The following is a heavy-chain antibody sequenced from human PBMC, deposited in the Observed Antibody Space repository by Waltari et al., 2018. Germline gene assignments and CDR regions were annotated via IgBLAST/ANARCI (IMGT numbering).Heavy chain of an antibody. V-gene: IGHV3-33*01. CDR3: AREVAAHFDY. Sequence: QVQLVESGGGVVQPGRSLRLSCAASGFTFSSYGLHWVRRAPGKGLEWVAFLWYDGSNKYYADSVKGRFTIARDNSKNTLYLQMNSLRAEDTAVYYCAREVAAHFDYWGQGTLVTVSS. D-gene: IGHD2-15*01. CDR2: LWYDGSNK. CDR1: GFTFSSYG. J-gene: IGHJ4*02.